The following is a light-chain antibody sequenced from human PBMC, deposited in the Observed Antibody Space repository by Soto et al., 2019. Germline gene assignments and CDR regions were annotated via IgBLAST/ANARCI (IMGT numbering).Light chain of an antibody. V-gene: IGKV3-11*01. CDR1: QSVNSY. J-gene: IGKJ1*01. CDR2: DAS. Sequence: EIVLTQSPATLSLSPGERATLSCRASQSVNSYLAWYQQKPGQAPRLLIYDASNRATGIPARFSGSGSGTDFTLTISSLEPEGFAVYYCQQRSNWPSTFGQGTKVDIK. CDR3: QQRSNWPST.